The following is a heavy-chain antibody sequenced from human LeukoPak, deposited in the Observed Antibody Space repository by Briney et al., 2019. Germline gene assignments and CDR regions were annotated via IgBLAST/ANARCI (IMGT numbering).Heavy chain of an antibody. CDR3: TRAASSGPLFTYHMDV. CDR1: GGAISNSNDY. D-gene: IGHD3-22*01. CDR2: IYYTGSS. Sequence: SETLSLTCSAAGGAISNSNDYWGFVRQTPRKGLEWMGSIYYTGSSHYNPSLRSRATISVDTSKNQFSLKLSSVTAADTAVYYCTRAASSGPLFTYHMDVWGKGTTVTVSS. J-gene: IGHJ6*03. V-gene: IGHV4-39*07.